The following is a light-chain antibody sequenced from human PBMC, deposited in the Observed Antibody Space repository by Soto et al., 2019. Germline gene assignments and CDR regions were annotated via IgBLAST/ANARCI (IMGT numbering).Light chain of an antibody. CDR3: QVWDSSSDHPYV. J-gene: IGLJ1*01. Sequence: SYELTQPPSVSVAPGQTARITCGGNNIETKSVHWYQQRPGQAPVLVVYDDRDRPSGIPERFSGSNSGNPATLTITRVEAGDEADYYCQVWDSSSDHPYVFGTGTKLTVL. CDR1: NIETKS. CDR2: DDR. V-gene: IGLV3-21*02.